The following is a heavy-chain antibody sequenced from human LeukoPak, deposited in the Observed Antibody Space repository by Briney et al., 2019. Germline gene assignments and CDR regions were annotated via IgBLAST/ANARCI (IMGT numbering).Heavy chain of an antibody. CDR2: ISGSVGST. V-gene: IGHV3-23*01. J-gene: IGHJ4*02. CDR3: AKGEYSSSGAFDY. Sequence: GGSLRLSCAASGFTFSSYAMSWVRQAPGKGLEWVSAISGSVGSTYYADSVKGRFTISRDNSRNTLYLQMNSLRAEDTAVYYCAKGEYSSSGAFDYWGQGTLVTVSS. CDR1: GFTFSSYA. D-gene: IGHD6-6*01.